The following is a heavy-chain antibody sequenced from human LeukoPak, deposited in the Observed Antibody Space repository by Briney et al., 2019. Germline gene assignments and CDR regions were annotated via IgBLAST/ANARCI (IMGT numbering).Heavy chain of an antibody. J-gene: IGHJ4*02. CDR2: LSASGTTI. CDR3: ARGPGTGHYFDS. Sequence: GGSLRLSCAASGFTFSSYPINWVCQAPGKGLEWISYLSASGTTIYYADSVKGRFSISRDNAKNLLYLQMNSLRADDTAVYYCARGPGTGHYFDSWGQGTLVTVSS. V-gene: IGHV3-48*03. D-gene: IGHD1-7*01. CDR1: GFTFSSYP.